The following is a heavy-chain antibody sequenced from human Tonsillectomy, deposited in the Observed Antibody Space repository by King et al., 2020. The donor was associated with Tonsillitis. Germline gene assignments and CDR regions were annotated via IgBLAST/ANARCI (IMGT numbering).Heavy chain of an antibody. V-gene: IGHV3-48*03. D-gene: IGHD6-19*01. CDR2: IDFSGRII. CDR3: TRGGGRDGWYYDFDI. CDR1: GFIFSNYE. Sequence: VQLVESGGGLVQPGGSLRLSCAASGFIFSNYEMNWVRQAPGKGLEWVSYIDFSGRIIWYADSVKGRFTISRDNAKNSVSLRMNSLGVEDTAVYYCTRGGGRDGWYYDFDIWGQGTMVAVSS. J-gene: IGHJ3*02.